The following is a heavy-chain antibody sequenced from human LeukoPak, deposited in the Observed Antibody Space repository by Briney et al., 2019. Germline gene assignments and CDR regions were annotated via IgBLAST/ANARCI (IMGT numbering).Heavy chain of an antibody. V-gene: IGHV3-23*01. Sequence: GGSLRLSCAASGFAFSVYAMSWLRQPPGKGLEWVSTINTNSGTTSYAASVRGRFTISRDNSKTTLYLQLNTLRADDAATYYCAKPISGGLAVTADWFHPWGQGTLVVVSS. CDR2: INTNSGTT. D-gene: IGHD6-19*01. CDR3: AKPISGGLAVTADWFHP. CDR1: GFAFSVYA. J-gene: IGHJ5*01.